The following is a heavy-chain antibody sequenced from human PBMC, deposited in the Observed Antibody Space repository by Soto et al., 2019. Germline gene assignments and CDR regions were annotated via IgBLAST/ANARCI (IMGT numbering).Heavy chain of an antibody. V-gene: IGHV4-30-4*01. CDR3: ARTYGSGNYYFSY. Sequence: SETLSLTCTVSGGSISSGDYYWSWIRQPPGKGLEWIGYIYYSGSTYYNPSLKSRVTISVDTSKNQFSLKLSSVTAADTAVYYCARTYGSGNYYFSYWGQGTLVTVYS. CDR2: IYYSGST. CDR1: GGSISSGDYY. J-gene: IGHJ4*02. D-gene: IGHD3-10*01.